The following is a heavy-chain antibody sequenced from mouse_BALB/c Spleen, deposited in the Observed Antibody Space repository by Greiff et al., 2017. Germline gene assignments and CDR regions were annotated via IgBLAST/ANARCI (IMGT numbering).Heavy chain of an antibody. V-gene: IGHV5-6-4*01. CDR1: GFTFSSYT. CDR3: TRDLTTGAMDY. J-gene: IGHJ4*01. D-gene: IGHD2-12*01. Sequence: EVQLQESGGGLVKPGGSLKLSCAASGFTFSSYTMSWVRQTPEKRLEWVATISSGGSYTYYPDSVKGRFTISRDNAKNTLYLQMSSLKSEDTAMYYCTRDLTTGAMDYWGQGTSVTVSS. CDR2: ISSGGSYT.